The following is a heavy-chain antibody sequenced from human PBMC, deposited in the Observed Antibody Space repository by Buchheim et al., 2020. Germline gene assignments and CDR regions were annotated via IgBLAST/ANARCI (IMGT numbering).Heavy chain of an antibody. CDR3: AISPRRYSSSCDY. V-gene: IGHV1-18*01. CDR1: GHTFRKYG. CDR2: ISAYNGDR. J-gene: IGHJ4*02. D-gene: IGHD5-18*01. Sequence: QVQLVQSGTEVKKPGASVKVSCKASGHTFRKYGITWVRQAPGQGLEWMGWISAYNGDRDYAQKLQDRVTMSTDTSKNTAYMELRSLRSDDTAVYYCAISPRRYSSSCDYWGQGT.